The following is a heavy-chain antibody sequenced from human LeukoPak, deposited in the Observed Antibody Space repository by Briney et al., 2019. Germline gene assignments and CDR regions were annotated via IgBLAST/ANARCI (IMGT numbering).Heavy chain of an antibody. J-gene: IGHJ4*02. Sequence: SETLSLTCTVSGGSISSCYWSWIRQPPGKGLEWIGYIYYTGSTNYNTSLTSRVNISVDTSKNQFSLNLTSVTAADTAVYYCARWGSIAVARFDYWGQGTLVTVSS. CDR3: ARWGSIAVARFDY. CDR1: GGSISSCY. CDR2: IYYTGST. D-gene: IGHD6-6*01. V-gene: IGHV4-59*01.